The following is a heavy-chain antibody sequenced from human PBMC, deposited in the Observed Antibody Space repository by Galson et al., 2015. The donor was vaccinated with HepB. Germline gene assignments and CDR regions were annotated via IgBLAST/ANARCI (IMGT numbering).Heavy chain of an antibody. D-gene: IGHD1-26*01. J-gene: IGHJ4*02. V-gene: IGHV3-33*01. CDR1: GFSFSSYG. CDR3: ATSSISSGSYHFSFDY. Sequence: SLRLSCAASGFSFSSYGMDWVRQAPGKGLEWVAVIRYDGTNKYYADSVKGRFTISRDNSKNTLYLQMESLRAEDTAVYYCATSSISSGSYHFSFDYWGQGTLVTVSS. CDR2: IRYDGTNK.